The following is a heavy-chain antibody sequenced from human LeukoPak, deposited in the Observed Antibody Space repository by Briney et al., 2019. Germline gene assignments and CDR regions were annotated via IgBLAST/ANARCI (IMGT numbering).Heavy chain of an antibody. CDR3: ARGVLLWFGESAAAFDI. V-gene: IGHV1-2*02. CDR2: INPNSGGT. Sequence: ASVKVSCKASGYTFTGYYMHWVRQAPGQGLEWMGWINPNSGGTNYAQKFQGRVTMTRDTSISTAYMELSRLRSDDTAVHYCARGVLLWFGESAAAFDIWGQGTMVTVSS. D-gene: IGHD3-10*01. CDR1: GYTFTGYY. J-gene: IGHJ3*02.